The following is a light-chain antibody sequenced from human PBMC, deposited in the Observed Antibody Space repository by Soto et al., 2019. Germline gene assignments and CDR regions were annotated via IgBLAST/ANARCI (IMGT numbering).Light chain of an antibody. CDR2: DAS. Sequence: EIVLTQSPATLSLSPGERATLSCRASQSVSSYLAWYQQKPGQAPRLLIYDASNRATGIPARFSGSGSGTDFTLTISSPVPEDFAVYYCQQRSNWKFTFGPGTKVDIK. J-gene: IGKJ3*01. V-gene: IGKV3-11*01. CDR1: QSVSSY. CDR3: QQRSNWKFT.